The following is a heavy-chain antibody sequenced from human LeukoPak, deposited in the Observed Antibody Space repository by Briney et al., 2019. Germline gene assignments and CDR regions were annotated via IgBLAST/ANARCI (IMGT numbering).Heavy chain of an antibody. Sequence: GGSLRLSCAASGFIFRNYAMHWVRQAPGKGLEWVAVISYDGSNKYDADSVKGRFTISRDNAKNSLYLQMNSLRAEDTAVYYCARSGLRDGYNPGGDYWGQGTLVTVSS. V-gene: IGHV3-30-3*01. CDR3: ARSGLRDGYNPGGDY. J-gene: IGHJ4*02. CDR2: ISYDGSNK. D-gene: IGHD5-24*01. CDR1: GFIFRNYA.